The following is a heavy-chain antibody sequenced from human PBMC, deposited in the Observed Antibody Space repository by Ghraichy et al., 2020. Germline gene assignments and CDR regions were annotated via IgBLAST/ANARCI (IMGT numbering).Heavy chain of an antibody. Sequence: SETLSLTCAVSGGSISSGGYSWSWIRQPPGKGLEWIGYIYHSGSTYYNPSLKSRVTISVDRSKNQFSLKLSSVTAADTAVYYCARVVTMVRGERGPFDYWGQGTLVTVSS. CDR3: ARVVTMVRGERGPFDY. J-gene: IGHJ4*02. CDR2: IYHSGST. CDR1: GGSISSGGYS. D-gene: IGHD3-10*01. V-gene: IGHV4-30-2*01.